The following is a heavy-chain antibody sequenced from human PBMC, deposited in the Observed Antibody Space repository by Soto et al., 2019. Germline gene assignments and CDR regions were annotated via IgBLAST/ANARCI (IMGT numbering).Heavy chain of an antibody. CDR1: GGSINSYY. CDR3: ARLSRGAASGFDY. D-gene: IGHD6-13*01. CDR2: IYYGAST. Sequence: PSETLSLTCTVSGGSINSYYWNWIRQPPGKGLEWIGSIYYGASTKYNPSLKSRVTISVDTSKNQFSLNLRFVTAADTAVYFCARLSRGAASGFDYWGEGTLVTVSS. V-gene: IGHV4-59*08. J-gene: IGHJ4*02.